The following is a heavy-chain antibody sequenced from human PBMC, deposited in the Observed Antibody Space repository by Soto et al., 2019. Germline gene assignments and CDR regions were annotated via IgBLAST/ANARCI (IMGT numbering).Heavy chain of an antibody. V-gene: IGHV1-18*01. Sequence: ASVLVSCKASGYTFTSYGISWVRSAPGKGLELMGWISAYNGNTNYSQNLQGRVTMTTDTSTSTAYMELRSLRSDDTAVYYCARDRGLRRYYGMDVWGQETTVTFSS. CDR1: GYTFTSYG. CDR2: ISAYNGNT. D-gene: IGHD4-17*01. CDR3: ARDRGLRRYYGMDV. J-gene: IGHJ6*02.